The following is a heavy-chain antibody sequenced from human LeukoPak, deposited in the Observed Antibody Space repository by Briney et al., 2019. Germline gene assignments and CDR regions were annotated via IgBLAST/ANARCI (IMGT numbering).Heavy chain of an antibody. Sequence: SETLSLTCTVSGASISGWYWSRIRQPPGKGLEWIGYVYGSGYTNYNPSLKSRVTMSIDTSKNQFSLKLSSVTAADTAVYYCARIAARAARYYFDYWGQGTLVTVSS. CDR2: VYGSGYT. J-gene: IGHJ4*02. V-gene: IGHV4-4*09. CDR3: ARIAARAARYYFDY. CDR1: GASISGWY. D-gene: IGHD6-6*01.